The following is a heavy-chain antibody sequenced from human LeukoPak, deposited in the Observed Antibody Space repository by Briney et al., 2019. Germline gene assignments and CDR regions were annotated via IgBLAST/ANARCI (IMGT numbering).Heavy chain of an antibody. CDR2: ISGSGGDT. J-gene: IGHJ4*02. V-gene: IGHV3-23*01. CDR3: AKTTAGYSSGRYPGWPVDY. D-gene: IGHD6-19*01. CDR1: GFTFRSYA. Sequence: GGSLRLSCAASGFTFRSYAIYWVRQAPGKGLEWVSGISGSGGDTYFADSVKGRFTISRDNSKNTVFLQMDSLRAEDTAVYYCAKTTAGYSSGRYPGWPVDYWGQGTLVTISS.